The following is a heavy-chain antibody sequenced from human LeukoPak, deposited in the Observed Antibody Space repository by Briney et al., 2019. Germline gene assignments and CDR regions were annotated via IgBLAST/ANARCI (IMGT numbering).Heavy chain of an antibody. J-gene: IGHJ4*02. V-gene: IGHV4-30-2*01. CDR3: ARVNQEDYYDSSGYYSPLDF. CDR1: DGSITTDDYL. CDR2: ISHSGRT. D-gene: IGHD3-22*01. Sequence: PSETLSLTCTVSDGSITTDDYLWSWIRQPPGKGLEWIGYISHSGRTLSNPSLESRVTMSVDRSRNQFSLKLTSVTAADTAVYYCARVNQEDYYDSSGYYSPLDFWGQGTLVTVSS.